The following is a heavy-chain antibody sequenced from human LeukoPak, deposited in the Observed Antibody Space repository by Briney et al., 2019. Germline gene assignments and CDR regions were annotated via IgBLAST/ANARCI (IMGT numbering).Heavy chain of an antibody. CDR1: GFTFSSYS. Sequence: GGSLRLSCAASGFTFSSYSMNWVRQAPGKGLEWVSSISSSRSYIYYADSVKGPFTISRDNAKNSLYLQMNSLRAEDTAVYYCARDEDIVATNFDYWGQGTLVTVSS. CDR3: ARDEDIVATNFDY. D-gene: IGHD5-12*01. CDR2: ISSSRSYI. J-gene: IGHJ4*02. V-gene: IGHV3-21*01.